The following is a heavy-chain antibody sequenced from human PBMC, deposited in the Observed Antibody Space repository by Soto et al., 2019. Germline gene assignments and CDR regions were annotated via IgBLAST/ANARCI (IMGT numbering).Heavy chain of an antibody. V-gene: IGHV1-69*12. Sequence: QVQLVKSGAEVKKPGSSVKVSSKASGGSLSNFGISWVRQAPGQGLEWMGGIIPVFGTANYAQKFQGRVTISADESTSIVYMNVTSLRSEDTAVYYCARGDATKIVVTTYYGMDVWGQGTTVTVSS. CDR1: GGSLSNFG. CDR2: IIPVFGTA. J-gene: IGHJ6*02. CDR3: ARGDATKIVVTTYYGMDV. D-gene: IGHD4-17*01.